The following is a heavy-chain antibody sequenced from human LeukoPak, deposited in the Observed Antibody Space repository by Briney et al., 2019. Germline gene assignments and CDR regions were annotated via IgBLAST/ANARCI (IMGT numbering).Heavy chain of an antibody. Sequence: ASVKVSCKASGYSFTAYYIRWVRQAPAQGLVWMGRISPTRGGTKYAQKFLGRVSMTRDTSISTSYMELSSLRPDDTAVYYCASLEYASGSSNSYYYYDGRDIWGQGTMVTVSS. V-gene: IGHV1-2*02. CDR3: ASLEYASGSSNSYYYYDGRDI. D-gene: IGHD3-10*01. J-gene: IGHJ6*02. CDR1: GYSFTAYY. CDR2: ISPTRGGT.